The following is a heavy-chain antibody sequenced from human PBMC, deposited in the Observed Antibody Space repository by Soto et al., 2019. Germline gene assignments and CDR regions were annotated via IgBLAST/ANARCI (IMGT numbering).Heavy chain of an antibody. CDR2: ISSSSSYT. J-gene: IGHJ3*02. CDR3: ARVAVTTLDDAFDI. V-gene: IGHV3-11*06. Sequence: PGGSLRLSCAASGFTFSDYYMSWIRQAPGKGLEWVSYISSSSSYTNYADSLKGRFTISRDNAKNSLYLQMNSLRAEDTAVYYCARVAVTTLDDAFDIWGQGTMVTVSS. CDR1: GFTFSDYY. D-gene: IGHD4-4*01.